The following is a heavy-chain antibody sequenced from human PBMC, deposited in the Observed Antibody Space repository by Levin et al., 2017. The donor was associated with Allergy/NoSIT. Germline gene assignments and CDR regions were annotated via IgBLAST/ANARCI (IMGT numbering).Heavy chain of an antibody. CDR3: ARGPYSSSWYVKSWFDP. D-gene: IGHD6-13*01. V-gene: IGHV1-2*02. CDR2: INPNSGGT. CDR1: GYTFTGYY. Sequence: RASVKVSCKASGYTFTGYYMHWVRQAPGQGLEWMGWINPNSGGTNYAQKFQGRVTMTRDTSISTAYMELSRLRSDDTAVYYCARGPYSSSWYVKSWFDPWGQGTLVTVSS. J-gene: IGHJ5*02.